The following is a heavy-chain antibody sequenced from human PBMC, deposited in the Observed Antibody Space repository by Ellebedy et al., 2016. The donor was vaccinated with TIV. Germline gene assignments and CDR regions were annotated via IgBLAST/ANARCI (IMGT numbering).Heavy chain of an antibody. V-gene: IGHV2-5*02. D-gene: IGHD5-24*01. CDR1: GFPLSTSGVG. CDR3: AHRGDGYPYHFDY. Sequence: SGPTLVTPTQTLTLICTFSGFPLSTSGVGVGWIRQPPGKPLEWIALIYWDDDKRCSPSLKSRLTVTKDTSKNQVVLTLTNVDPVDTATYYCAHRGDGYPYHFDYWGQGTLVTVSS. J-gene: IGHJ4*02. CDR2: IYWDDDK.